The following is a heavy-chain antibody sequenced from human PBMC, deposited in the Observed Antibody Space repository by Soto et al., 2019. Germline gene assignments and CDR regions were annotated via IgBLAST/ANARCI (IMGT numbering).Heavy chain of an antibody. V-gene: IGHV1-3*01. J-gene: IGHJ5*02. D-gene: IGHD6-13*01. Sequence: QVQLVQSGAEVKKPGASVMLSCKASGYTFTTYTMNWVRQAPGQRLKWMGWINPVNGNTKSSQKFHDRVIITRDTSACTAYMELRSLRSDDTAVYYCARGIATGQLDPWGQGTLVIVSA. CDR2: INPVNGNT. CDR3: ARGIATGQLDP. CDR1: GYTFTTYT.